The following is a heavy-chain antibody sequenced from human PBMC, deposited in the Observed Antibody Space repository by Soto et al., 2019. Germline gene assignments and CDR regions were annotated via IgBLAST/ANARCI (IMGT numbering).Heavy chain of an antibody. CDR2: VYYSGST. CDR1: GGSIRSYY. Sequence: SETLSLTCTVSGGSIRSYYWSWIRQPPGKGLEWIGYVYYSGSTKYNPSLKSRVTISVDSSKNQFSLKLDSVTAADTAVYYCARPGGYYQAFDHWGQGTLVTVSS. D-gene: IGHD3-3*01. J-gene: IGHJ4*02. CDR3: ARPGGYYQAFDH. V-gene: IGHV4-59*08.